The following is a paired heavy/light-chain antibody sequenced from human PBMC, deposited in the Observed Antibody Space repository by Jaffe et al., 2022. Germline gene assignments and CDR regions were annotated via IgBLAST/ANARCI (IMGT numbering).Heavy chain of an antibody. CDR2: ISAYNGNT. Sequence: QVQLVQSGAEVKKPGASVKVSCKASGYTFTSYGISWVRQAPGQGLEWMGWISAYNGNTNYAQKLQGRVTMTTDTSTSTAYMELRSLRSDDTAVYYCARGLGYCSSTSCQPDYWGQGTLVTVSS. CDR3: ARGLGYCSSTSCQPDY. D-gene: IGHD2-2*01. V-gene: IGHV1-18*01. J-gene: IGHJ4*02. CDR1: GYTFTSYG.
Light chain of an antibody. CDR3: MQALQTQWT. V-gene: IGKV2-28*01. CDR1: QSLLHSNGYNY. J-gene: IGKJ1*01. Sequence: DIVMTQSPLSLPVTPGEPASISCRSSQSLLHSNGYNYLDWYLQKPGQSPQLLIYLGSNRASGVPDRFSGSGSGTDFTLKISRVEAEDVGVYYCMQALQTQWTFGQGTKVEIK. CDR2: LGS.